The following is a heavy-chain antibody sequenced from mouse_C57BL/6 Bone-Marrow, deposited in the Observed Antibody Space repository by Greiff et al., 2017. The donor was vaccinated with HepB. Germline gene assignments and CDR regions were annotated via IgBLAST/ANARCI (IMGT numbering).Heavy chain of an antibody. CDR1: GYTFTSYW. CDR2: IDPSDSET. D-gene: IGHD2-14*01. V-gene: IGHV1-52*01. CDR3: AREVRSLALDY. Sequence: QVHVKQPGAELVRPGSSVKLSCKASGYTFTSYWMHWVKQRPIQGLEWIGNIDPSDSETHYNQKFKDKATLTVDKSSSTAYMQLSSLTSEDSAVYYCAREVRSLALDYWGQGTSVTVSS. J-gene: IGHJ4*01.